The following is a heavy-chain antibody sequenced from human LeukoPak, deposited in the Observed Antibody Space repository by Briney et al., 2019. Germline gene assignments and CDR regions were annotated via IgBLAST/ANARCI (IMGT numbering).Heavy chain of an antibody. V-gene: IGHV4-34*01. Sequence: PSETLSLTCAVYGGSFSGYYWSWIRQPPGKGLEWIGEINHSGSTNYNPSLKSRVTISVDTSKNQLSLKLSSVTAADTAVYYCARDLHSSSWYIAFDIWGQGTMVTVSS. CDR3: ARDLHSSSWYIAFDI. D-gene: IGHD6-13*01. CDR1: GGSFSGYY. J-gene: IGHJ3*02. CDR2: INHSGST.